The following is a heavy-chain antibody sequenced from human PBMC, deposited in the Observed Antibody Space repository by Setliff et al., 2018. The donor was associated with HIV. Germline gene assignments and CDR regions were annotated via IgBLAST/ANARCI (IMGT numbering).Heavy chain of an antibody. D-gene: IGHD6-19*01. CDR1: GGTFSSYA. J-gene: IGHJ4*02. Sequence: ASVKVSCKASGGTFSSYAISWVRQAPGQSLEWMGWINVANGNTKYSQKFQDRVTITRDTSASTGYMELRSLRSEDTAVYFCARGKYNSGWYDVHYYFDNWGQGTLVTVSS. V-gene: IGHV1-3*01. CDR2: INVANGNT. CDR3: ARGKYNSGWYDVHYYFDN.